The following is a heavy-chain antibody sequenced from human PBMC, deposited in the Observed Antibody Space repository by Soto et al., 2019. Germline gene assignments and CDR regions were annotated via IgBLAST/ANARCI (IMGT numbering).Heavy chain of an antibody. Sequence: GASVKVSCKASGGTFSSYAISWVRQAPGQGLEWMGGIIPIFGTANYAQKFQGRVTITADESTSTAYMELSSLRSEDTAVYYCARYSRQSYSYGLYYYYYGMDVWGQGTTVTVSS. D-gene: IGHD5-18*01. CDR3: ARYSRQSYSYGLYYYYYGMDV. V-gene: IGHV1-69*13. CDR2: IIPIFGTA. J-gene: IGHJ6*02. CDR1: GGTFSSYA.